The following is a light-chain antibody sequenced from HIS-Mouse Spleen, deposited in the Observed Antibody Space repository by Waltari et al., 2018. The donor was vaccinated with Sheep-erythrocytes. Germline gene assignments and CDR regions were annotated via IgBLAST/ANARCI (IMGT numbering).Light chain of an antibody. J-gene: IGKJ2*01. V-gene: IGKV1-5*03. CDR2: KAS. CDR3: QQYNSYSRT. CDR1: QSISSW. Sequence: DIQMTQSPSTLSASVGYRVPITCRASQSISSWLGWYQQKPVKAPKLLIYKASSLESGVPSRFSGSGSGTEFTLTISSLQPDDFATYYCQQYNSYSRTFGQGTKLEIK.